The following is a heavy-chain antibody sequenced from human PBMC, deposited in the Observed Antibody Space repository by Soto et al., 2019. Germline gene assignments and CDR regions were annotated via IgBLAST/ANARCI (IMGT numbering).Heavy chain of an antibody. V-gene: IGHV3-74*01. D-gene: IGHD1-26*01. Sequence: EVQLVESGGGLVRPGGSLRLSCAASGFTFSYYWMHWVRQAPGKGLVWVSRIHSDGSSTTYADFVKGRFIIYRANARNTVDLQMNSVRVEDTAVYYCARGDRGAFDLWGQGTVVTVSS. CDR2: IHSDGSST. CDR3: ARGDRGAFDL. CDR1: GFTFSYYW. J-gene: IGHJ3*01.